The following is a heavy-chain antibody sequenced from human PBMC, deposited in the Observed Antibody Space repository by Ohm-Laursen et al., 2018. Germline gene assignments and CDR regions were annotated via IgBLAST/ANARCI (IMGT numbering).Heavy chain of an antibody. V-gene: IGHV3-11*01. D-gene: IGHD5-18*01. Sequence: SLRLSCAATGFTFSDHYMSWIRQAPGKGLEWVSYISSSDSTIYYADSVKGRFTISRDNAKNSLYLQMNSLRAEDTAVYYCAKARGYSYGCDDYWGQGTLVTVSS. CDR2: ISSSDSTI. CDR1: GFTFSDHY. J-gene: IGHJ4*02. CDR3: AKARGYSYGCDDY.